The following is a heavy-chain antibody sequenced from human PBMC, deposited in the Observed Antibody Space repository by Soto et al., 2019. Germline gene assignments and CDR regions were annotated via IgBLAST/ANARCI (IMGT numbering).Heavy chain of an antibody. D-gene: IGHD2-2*01. J-gene: IGHJ3*02. V-gene: IGHV1-18*01. Sequence: QVQLVQSGPEVKKPGASVKFSCKAPGYTFTSYGIGWGRQAPGQGLEGMGWISTYNGNPTYAQKFQGRVTMTTDTSTSTAYMELRSLRSDDTAVFYCARAPSYSTSPKNAFDIWGQGTVITVSS. CDR2: ISTYNGNP. CDR1: GYTFTSYG. CDR3: ARAPSYSTSPKNAFDI.